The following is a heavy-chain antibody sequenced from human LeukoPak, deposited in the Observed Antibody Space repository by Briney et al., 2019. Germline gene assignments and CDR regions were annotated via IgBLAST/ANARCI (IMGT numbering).Heavy chain of an antibody. Sequence: GASVKVSCKASGYTFTSYGISWVRQAPGQGLEWMGWISAYNGNTNYAQKLQGRVTMTTDTSTSTAYMELRSLRSDDTAVYYCARDTLLWFGESRDPTFDYWGQGTLVTVSS. CDR3: ARDTLLWFGESRDPTFDY. CDR1: GYTFTSYG. D-gene: IGHD3-10*01. CDR2: ISAYNGNT. J-gene: IGHJ4*02. V-gene: IGHV1-18*01.